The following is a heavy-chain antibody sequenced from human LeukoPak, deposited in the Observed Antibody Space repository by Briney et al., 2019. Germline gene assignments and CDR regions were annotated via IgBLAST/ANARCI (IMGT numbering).Heavy chain of an antibody. V-gene: IGHV3-23*01. J-gene: IGHJ4*02. CDR1: GFTFSSYA. Sequence: GGSLRLSCAASGFTFSSYAMSWVRQAPGKGLEWVSAISGSGGSTYYADSVKGRFTISRDNSKNTLYLQMNSLRAEDTAVYYCAGGGRGRYSYGSYYFDYWGQGTLVTVSS. CDR3: AGGGRGRYSYGSYYFDY. CDR2: ISGSGGST. D-gene: IGHD5-18*01.